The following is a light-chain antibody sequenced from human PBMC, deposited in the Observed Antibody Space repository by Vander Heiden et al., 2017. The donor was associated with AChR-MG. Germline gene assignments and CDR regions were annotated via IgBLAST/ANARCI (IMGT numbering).Light chain of an antibody. CDR2: GVS. J-gene: IGKJ2*01. V-gene: IGKV3-15*01. Sequence: TQSPVTLSVSPGERATLSCRASQNVGRNLAWYQKKPGQAPRLLMYGVSIRATSIPLRFSGSGSGTEFTLTISSLQSEDLALYYCQQYNNWPPMFAFGQGTKLEIK. CDR1: QNVGRN. CDR3: QQYNNWPPMFA.